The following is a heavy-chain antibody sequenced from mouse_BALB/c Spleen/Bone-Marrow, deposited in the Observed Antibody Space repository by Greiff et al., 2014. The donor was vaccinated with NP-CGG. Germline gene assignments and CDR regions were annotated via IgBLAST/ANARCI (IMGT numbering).Heavy chain of an antibody. V-gene: IGHV1-87*01. Sequence: QVQLKESGAELARPGASVKLSCKASGYTFTSYWMQWVKQRPGQGLEWIGAIYPGDGDTRYTQKFKGKATLTADKSSSTAYMQLSSWASEDSAVYYCARGDPFDYRGQGTTLTVPS. CDR3: ARGDPFDY. CDR1: GYTFTSYW. CDR2: IYPGDGDT. J-gene: IGHJ2*01.